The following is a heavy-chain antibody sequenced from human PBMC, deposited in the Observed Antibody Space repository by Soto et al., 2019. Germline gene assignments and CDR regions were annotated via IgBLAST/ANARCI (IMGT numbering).Heavy chain of an antibody. D-gene: IGHD6-19*01. CDR2: IYHTGTT. Sequence: QVQLQESGPGLVKPSGTLSLTCAVSGGSISDNWWSWVRQPPGKGLEWIGEIYHTGTTHYNPSLWSLAASLIAKPKNKFPLKLSSVTAADWAVYYCARHIAVPRTRGFDFWGQGTLVTVSS. V-gene: IGHV4-4*02. CDR1: GGSISDNW. CDR3: ARHIAVPRTRGFDF. J-gene: IGHJ4*02.